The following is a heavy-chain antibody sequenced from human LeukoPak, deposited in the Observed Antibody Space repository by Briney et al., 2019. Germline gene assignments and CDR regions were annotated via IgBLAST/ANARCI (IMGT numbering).Heavy chain of an antibody. CDR2: FSYNVHN. J-gene: IGHJ4*02. Sequence: SETLSLSCAVSGGSVSSNNNYWSWNGPPQGKGLVSVGFFSYNVHNEYSPCLKRRVTIPVETSKNQVSLRLSSVTAADRAIYYCARVSVAGTGPDYWGQGTQVTVSS. CDR1: GGSVSSNNNY. V-gene: IGHV4-61*01. CDR3: ARVSVAGTGPDY. D-gene: IGHD6-13*01.